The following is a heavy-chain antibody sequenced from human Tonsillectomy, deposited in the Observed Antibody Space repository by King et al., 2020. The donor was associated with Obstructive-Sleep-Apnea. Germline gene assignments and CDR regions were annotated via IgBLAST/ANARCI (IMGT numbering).Heavy chain of an antibody. D-gene: IGHD3-22*01. CDR1: GGSISSSSYY. Sequence: QLQESGPGLVKPSETLSLTCTVSGGSISSSSYYWGWIRQPPGKGLEWIGSIYYSGSTYYNPSLKSRVTISVDTSKNQFSLKLSSVTAADTAVYYCARSFFYDSSGYYFDYWGQGTLVTVSS. CDR2: IYYSGST. J-gene: IGHJ4*02. V-gene: IGHV4-39*07. CDR3: ARSFFYDSSGYYFDY.